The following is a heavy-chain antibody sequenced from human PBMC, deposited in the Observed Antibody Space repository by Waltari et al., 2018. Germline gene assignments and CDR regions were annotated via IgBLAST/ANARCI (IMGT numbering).Heavy chain of an antibody. CDR2: IYHSGST. CDR3: ARPYGDYAEYFQH. CDR1: GYSISSGYY. J-gene: IGHJ1*01. Sequence: QVQLQESGPGLVKPSETLSLTCAVSGYSISSGYYWGWIRQPPGKGLEWIGSIYHSGSTYYNPSLKSRVTISVDTSKNQFSLKLSSVTAADTAVYYCARPYGDYAEYFQHWGQGTLVTVSS. D-gene: IGHD4-17*01. V-gene: IGHV4-38-2*01.